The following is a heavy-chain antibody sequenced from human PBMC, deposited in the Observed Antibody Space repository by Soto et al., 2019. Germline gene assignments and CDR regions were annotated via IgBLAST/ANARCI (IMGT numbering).Heavy chain of an antibody. J-gene: IGHJ6*03. Sequence: ASVKVSCKASGYTFTSYGISWVRQAPGQGLECMGWISAYNGNTNYAQKLQGRVTMTTDTSTSTAYMELRSLRSEDTAVYYCATAAAERYYYYYMDVWGKGTTVTVSS. CDR2: ISAYNGNT. D-gene: IGHD6-13*01. CDR1: GYTFTSYG. V-gene: IGHV1-18*01. CDR3: ATAAAERYYYYYMDV.